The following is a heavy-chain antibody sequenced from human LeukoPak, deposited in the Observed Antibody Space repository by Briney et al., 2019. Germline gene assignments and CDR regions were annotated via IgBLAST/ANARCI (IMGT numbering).Heavy chain of an antibody. Sequence: SETLSLTCTVSGVSISSYYWSWIRQPPGKGLEWIGYIFPSGSTNYNPSLKSRVTISVDTSKNHFSLKVSSVTAADTAVYYCARSVGGEKDYWGRGTLVTVSS. CDR2: IFPSGST. J-gene: IGHJ4*02. CDR3: ARSVGGEKDY. D-gene: IGHD2-21*01. CDR1: GVSISSYY. V-gene: IGHV4-59*01.